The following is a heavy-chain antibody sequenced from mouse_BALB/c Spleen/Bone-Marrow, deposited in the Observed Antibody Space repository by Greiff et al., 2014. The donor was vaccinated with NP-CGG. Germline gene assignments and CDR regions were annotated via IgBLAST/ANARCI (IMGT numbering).Heavy chain of an antibody. J-gene: IGHJ4*01. V-gene: IGHV1-37*01. CDR2: INPYNGDT. Sequence: VQLQQPGPELVKPGASVKISCKASGYSFTGYLMNWVKQSHGKSLEWIGRINPYNGDTFYNQKFKGKATLTVDKSSSTAHMELLSLTSEDSAVYYCGSRGNYDEGRYWGQGTSVTVSS. CDR3: GSRGNYDEGRY. D-gene: IGHD2-1*01. CDR1: GYSFTGYL.